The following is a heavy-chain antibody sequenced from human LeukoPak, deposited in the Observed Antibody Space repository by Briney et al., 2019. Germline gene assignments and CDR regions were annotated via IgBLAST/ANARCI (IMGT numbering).Heavy chain of an antibody. CDR2: IYYSGST. CDR3: ARRTIMSSGWYEEFDY. Sequence: PSETLSLTCTVSGGSISSSRYYWGWIRQPPGKGLEWIGSIYYSGSTYYNPSLKSRVTISVDTSKNQFSLKLSSVTAADTAVYYCARRTIMSSGWYEEFDYWGQGTLVTVSS. D-gene: IGHD6-19*01. CDR1: GGSISSSRYY. V-gene: IGHV4-39*01. J-gene: IGHJ4*02.